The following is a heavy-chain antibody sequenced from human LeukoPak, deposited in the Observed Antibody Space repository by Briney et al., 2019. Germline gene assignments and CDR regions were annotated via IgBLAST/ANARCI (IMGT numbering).Heavy chain of an antibody. Sequence: SETLSLTCTVSGGSISSSSYYWGWIRQPPGKGLEWIGSIYYSGSTYYNPSLNTRVTISVDTSKNQFSLKLSSVTAADTAVYYCASVLWFGELLDWFDPWGQGTLVTVSS. V-gene: IGHV4-39*01. D-gene: IGHD3-10*01. CDR1: GGSISSSSYY. CDR3: ASVLWFGELLDWFDP. CDR2: IYYSGST. J-gene: IGHJ5*02.